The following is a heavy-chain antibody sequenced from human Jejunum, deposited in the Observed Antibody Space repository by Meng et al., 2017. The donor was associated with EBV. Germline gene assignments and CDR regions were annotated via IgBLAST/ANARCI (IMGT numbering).Heavy chain of an antibody. CDR2: ISSSGFNK. V-gene: IGHV3-30*18. J-gene: IGHJ4*02. CDR3: AKDRVATIFDS. CDR1: GFSFSSYG. Sequence: VPLVEAGGGVVQPGRSLRLSCSALGFSFSSYGMHWVRQAPGKGLEWVAFISSSGFNKDYSDSVKGRFTISRDTSKNTLYLQMNSLRAEDTAVYFCAKDRVATIFDSWGQGTLVTVSS. D-gene: IGHD5-12*01.